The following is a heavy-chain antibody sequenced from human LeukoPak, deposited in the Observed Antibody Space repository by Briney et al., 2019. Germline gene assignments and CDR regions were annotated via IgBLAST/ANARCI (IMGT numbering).Heavy chain of an antibody. Sequence: ASVKVSCKASGYTFTGYYMHWVRQAPGQGLEWMGWINPNSGGTNYAQKFQGRVTMTRDTSISTAYMELSRLRSDDTAVYYCARPMVRGRSSSELNFDYWGQGTLVTVSS. CDR3: ARPMVRGRSSSELNFDY. CDR1: GYTFTGYY. J-gene: IGHJ4*02. D-gene: IGHD6-6*01. V-gene: IGHV1-2*02. CDR2: INPNSGGT.